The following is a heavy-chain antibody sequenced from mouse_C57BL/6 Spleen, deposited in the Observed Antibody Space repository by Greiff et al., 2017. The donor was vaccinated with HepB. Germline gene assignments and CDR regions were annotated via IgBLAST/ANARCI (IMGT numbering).Heavy chain of an antibody. D-gene: IGHD2-4*01. V-gene: IGHV1-20*01. J-gene: IGHJ2*01. CDR1: GYSFTGYF. CDR2: INPYNGDT. Sequence: VQLQQSGPELVKPGDSVKISCKASGYSFTGYFMNRVMQSHGKSLEWIGRINPYNGDTFYNQKFKGKATLTVDKASSTAHMELRSLTSEDSAVYYCARTYDYDRTDYFDYWGQGTTLTVSS. CDR3: ARTYDYDRTDYFDY.